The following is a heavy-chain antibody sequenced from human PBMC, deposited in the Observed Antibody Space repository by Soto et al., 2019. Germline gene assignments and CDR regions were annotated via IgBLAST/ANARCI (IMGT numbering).Heavy chain of an antibody. J-gene: IGHJ6*02. CDR2: INAGNGNT. Sequence: ASAKVSCEASGYTLTSYCIHWVRQAPGQRLEWTGWINAGNGNTKYSEKFQGRVTITRDTSASTAYLELSSLRSEDTAVYYCARDPNDSSAYYHHYYYGMDVWGQGTTVTVSS. CDR1: GYTLTSYC. D-gene: IGHD3-22*01. V-gene: IGHV1-3*01. CDR3: ARDPNDSSAYYHHYYYGMDV.